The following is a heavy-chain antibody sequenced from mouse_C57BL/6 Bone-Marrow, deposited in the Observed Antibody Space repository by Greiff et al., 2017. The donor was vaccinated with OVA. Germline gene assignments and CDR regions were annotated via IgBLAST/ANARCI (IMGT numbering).Heavy chain of an antibody. CDR2: IDPETGGT. J-gene: IGHJ4*01. V-gene: IGHV1-15*01. CDR1: GYTFTDYE. D-gene: IGHD2-12*01. Sequence: QVQLQQSGAELVRPGASVTLSCKASGYTFTDYEMHWVKQTPVHGLEWIGAIDPETGGTAYNQKFKGKAILTADKSSSTAYMELRSLTSEDSAVYYCPLRGGYAMDYWGQGTSVTVSS. CDR3: PLRGGYAMDY.